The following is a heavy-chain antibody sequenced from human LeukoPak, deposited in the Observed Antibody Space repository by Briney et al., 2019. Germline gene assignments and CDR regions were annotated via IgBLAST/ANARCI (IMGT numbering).Heavy chain of an antibody. CDR2: INPSGSST. D-gene: IGHD3-22*01. Sequence: ASVKVSCKASGYTFTSYYMHWVRQAPGQGLEWMGIINPSGSSTSYAQNFQGRVTMTRDMSTSTVYMELSSLRSEDTAVYYCAREDSSGPTFDYCGQGTLVTVSS. CDR1: GYTFTSYY. CDR3: AREDSSGPTFDY. V-gene: IGHV1-46*01. J-gene: IGHJ4*02.